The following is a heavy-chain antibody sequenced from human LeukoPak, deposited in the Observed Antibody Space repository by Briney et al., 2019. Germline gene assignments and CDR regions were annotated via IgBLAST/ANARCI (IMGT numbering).Heavy chain of an antibody. CDR2: IYYSGST. D-gene: IGHD4-11*01. CDR3: ARHDYSNEDPDAFDI. Sequence: SETLSLTCTVSGGSISSYYWSWIRQPPGKGLEWIGYIYYSGSTNYNPSLKSRVTISVDTSKNQFSLKLSSVTAADTAVYYCARHDYSNEDPDAFDIWGQGTMVTVSS. J-gene: IGHJ3*02. CDR1: GGSISSYY. V-gene: IGHV4-59*08.